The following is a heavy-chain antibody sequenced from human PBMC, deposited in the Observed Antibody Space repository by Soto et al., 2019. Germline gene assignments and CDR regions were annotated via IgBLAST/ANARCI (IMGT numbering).Heavy chain of an antibody. J-gene: IGHJ4*02. D-gene: IGHD3-22*01. V-gene: IGHV1-8*01. CDR3: ALAHYYDSTRRLHX. CDR2: MNPNSGNT. CDR1: GYTFTKCD. Sequence: GAVKVSFNSSGYTFTKCDINWVRQATGQEVEWMGWMNPNSGNTGYAQKFQGRVTMTRNTSISTAYMELSSLRSEDTAVYYCALAHYYDSTRRLHXWGQGTLVTVSX.